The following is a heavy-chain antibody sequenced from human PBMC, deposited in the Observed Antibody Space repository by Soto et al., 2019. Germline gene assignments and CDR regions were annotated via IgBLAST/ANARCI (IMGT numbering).Heavy chain of an antibody. D-gene: IGHD3-10*01. Sequence: GGSLRLSCAASGFTFSSYSMNWVRQAPGKGLEWVSSISSRSSYIYYADSVKGRFTISRDNAKNSLYLQMNSLRAEDTAVYYCASVPWFGELLHGMDVWGQGTTVTVSS. J-gene: IGHJ6*02. CDR1: GFTFSSYS. CDR3: ASVPWFGELLHGMDV. V-gene: IGHV3-21*01. CDR2: ISSRSSYI.